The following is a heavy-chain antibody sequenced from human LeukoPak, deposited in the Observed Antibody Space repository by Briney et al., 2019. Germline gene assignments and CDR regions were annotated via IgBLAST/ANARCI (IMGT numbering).Heavy chain of an antibody. V-gene: IGHV1-69*06. J-gene: IGHJ4*02. CDR2: TIPLFGSG. CDR3: ATSPSVAVAGLYYLDY. Sequence: SVKVSCKASGVTFDSYTFAWVRQAPGQGLEWMGGTIPLFGSGNNAQKFQGRVTITVDKSTTTAYMELSSLTSDDTAIYYCATSPSVAVAGLYYLDYWGQGTLVTVSS. D-gene: IGHD6-19*01. CDR1: GVTFDSYT.